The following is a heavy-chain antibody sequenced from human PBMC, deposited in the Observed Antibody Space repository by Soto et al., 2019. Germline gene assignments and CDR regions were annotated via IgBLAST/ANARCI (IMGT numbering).Heavy chain of an antibody. V-gene: IGHV3-15*01. CDR1: GFTFSSAW. CDR2: IKSKTDGGTT. CDR3: TTEITIFGVVTYYYYGMDV. Sequence: PGGSLRLSCAASGFTFSSAWMSWVRQAPGKGLEWVGRIKSKTDGGTTDYAAPVKGRFTISRDDSKNTLYLQMNSLKTEDTAVYYCTTEITIFGVVTYYYYGMDVWGQGTTVTVSS. D-gene: IGHD3-3*01. J-gene: IGHJ6*02.